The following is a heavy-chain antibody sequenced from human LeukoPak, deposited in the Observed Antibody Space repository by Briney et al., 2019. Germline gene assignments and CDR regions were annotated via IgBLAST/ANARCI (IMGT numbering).Heavy chain of an antibody. CDR1: GGSISGYY. Sequence: PSETLSLTCTVSGGSISGYYWSWIRQPPGKGLEWIGYIYYSGSTNYNPSLRSRVTISVDTSKNQFSLKLSSVTAADTAVYYCARGAAAVYWGRGTLVTVSS. CDR3: ARGAAAVY. J-gene: IGHJ4*02. V-gene: IGHV4-59*01. CDR2: IYYSGST. D-gene: IGHD6-13*01.